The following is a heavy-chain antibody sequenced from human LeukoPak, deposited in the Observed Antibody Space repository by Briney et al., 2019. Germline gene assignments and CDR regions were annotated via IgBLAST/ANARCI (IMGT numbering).Heavy chain of an antibody. V-gene: IGHV1-2*02. CDR2: INPNSGGT. Sequence: ASVKVSCKASGYTFTGYYMHWVRQAPGQGLEWMGWINPNSGGTNYAQKFQGRVTMTRDTSISTAYMELSRLRSDDTAVYYCARWRVHCSSTSCQPNYYGMDVWGQGPRSPSP. CDR1: GYTFTGYY. CDR3: ARWRVHCSSTSCQPNYYGMDV. J-gene: IGHJ6*02. D-gene: IGHD2-2*01.